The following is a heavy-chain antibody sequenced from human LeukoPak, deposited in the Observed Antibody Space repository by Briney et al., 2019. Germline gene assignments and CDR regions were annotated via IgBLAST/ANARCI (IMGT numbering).Heavy chain of an antibody. CDR2: IYSGGST. CDR3: ARVPGITIFGAVTQYYYYYYGMDV. J-gene: IGHJ6*02. Sequence: SGGSLRLSCAASGFTVSSNYMSWVRQAPGKGLEWVSVIYSGGSTYYADSVKGRFTISRDNSKNTLYLQMNSLRAEDTAVYYCARVPGITIFGAVTQYYYYYYGMDVWGQGTTVTVSS. D-gene: IGHD3-3*01. CDR1: GFTVSSNY. V-gene: IGHV3-66*01.